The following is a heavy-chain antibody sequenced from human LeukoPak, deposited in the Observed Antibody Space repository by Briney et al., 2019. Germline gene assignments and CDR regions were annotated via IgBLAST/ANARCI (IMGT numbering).Heavy chain of an antibody. CDR3: ARDFSAYCGRDCYSDY. CDR2: IWYDGSNK. V-gene: IGHV3-33*01. CDR1: GFTFSSYG. D-gene: IGHD2-21*02. Sequence: GGSLRLSCAASGFTFSSYGMHWVRQAPGKGLEWVAVIWYDGSNKYYADSVKGRFTISRDNSKNTLYLQMNSLRAEDTAVYYCARDFSAYCGRDCYSDYWGQGTLVTVSS. J-gene: IGHJ4*02.